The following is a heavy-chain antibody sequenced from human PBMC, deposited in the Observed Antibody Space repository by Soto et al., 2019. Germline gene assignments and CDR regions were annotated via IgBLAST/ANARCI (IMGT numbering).Heavy chain of an antibody. CDR1: GGSISSYY. D-gene: IGHD1-1*01. V-gene: IGHV4-59*01. Sequence: SETLSLTCTVSGGSISSYYWSWIRQPPGKGLEWIGYIYYSGSTNYNPSLKSRVTISVDTSKNQFSLKLSSVTAADTAVYYCAGGCDNWNPRTETFDYWGQGTLVTVSS. J-gene: IGHJ4*02. CDR3: AGGCDNWNPRTETFDY. CDR2: IYYSGST.